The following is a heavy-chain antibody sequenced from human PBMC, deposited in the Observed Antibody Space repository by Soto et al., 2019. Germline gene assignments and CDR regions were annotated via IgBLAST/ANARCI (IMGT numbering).Heavy chain of an antibody. D-gene: IGHD3-22*01. Sequence: EVQLVESGGGLVKPGGSLRLSCAASGFTFNNYSMNWVRQAPGKGLEWVASISSSSGYIYYADSVKGRFTISRDNAKNSLYLQMSGLRVEDTAIYYCATTAAPHYDYDAGYNWFDPWGQGTLVTVSS. CDR1: GFTFNNYS. V-gene: IGHV3-21*01. J-gene: IGHJ5*02. CDR2: ISSSSGYI. CDR3: ATTAAPHYDYDAGYNWFDP.